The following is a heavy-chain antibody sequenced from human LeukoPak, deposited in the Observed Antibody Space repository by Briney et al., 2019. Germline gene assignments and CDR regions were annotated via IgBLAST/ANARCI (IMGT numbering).Heavy chain of an antibody. V-gene: IGHV1-46*01. CDR1: GYTFTSYY. D-gene: IGHD2-2*01. Sequence: ASVKVSCKASGYTFTSYYMHWVRQAPGQGLEWMGIINPSGGSTSYAQKFQGRVTMTRDMSTSTVYMELSSLRSEDTAVYYCASGDIVVVPADRPNYYYMDVWGKGTTVTVSS. J-gene: IGHJ6*03. CDR2: INPSGGST. CDR3: ASGDIVVVPADRPNYYYMDV.